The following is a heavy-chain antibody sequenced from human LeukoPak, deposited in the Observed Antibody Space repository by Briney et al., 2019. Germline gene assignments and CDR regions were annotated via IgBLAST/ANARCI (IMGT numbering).Heavy chain of an antibody. CDR3: ARGDPYYDILTGYYNLNWFDP. D-gene: IGHD3-9*01. Sequence: SETLSLTCAVYGGSFSGYYWSWIRQPPGKGLEWIGEINHSGSTNYNPSLKSRVTISVDTSKNQFSLKLSSVTAADTAVYYCARGDPYYDILTGYYNLNWFDPWGQGTLVTVSS. CDR1: GGSFSGYY. J-gene: IGHJ5*02. V-gene: IGHV4-34*01. CDR2: INHSGST.